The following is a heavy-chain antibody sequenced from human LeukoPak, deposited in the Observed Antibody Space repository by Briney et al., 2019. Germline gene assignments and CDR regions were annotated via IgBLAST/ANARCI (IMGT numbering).Heavy chain of an antibody. CDR1: GFTVSSNY. J-gene: IGHJ6*03. Sequence: PGGSLRLSCAASGFTVSSNYMNWVRQTPDKGLECVSLTYSGGFTYYANSVKGRFTVSRDNSENTLILQMNSLRVEDTAVYYCARGGGTQPYYYQYMDVWGKGTTVTVSS. D-gene: IGHD1-1*01. CDR2: TYSGGFT. V-gene: IGHV3-53*01. CDR3: ARGGGTQPYYYQYMDV.